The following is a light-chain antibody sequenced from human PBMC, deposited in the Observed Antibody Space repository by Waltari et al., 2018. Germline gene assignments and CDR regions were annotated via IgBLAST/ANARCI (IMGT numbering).Light chain of an antibody. CDR1: SSDVGGYNY. V-gene: IGLV2-14*01. CDR3: SSYTSSSTLV. J-gene: IGLJ2*01. CDR2: EVS. Sequence: QSALTQPASGSGSPGQSITISCTGTSSDVGGYNYVSWYQQHPGKAPNLMMYEVSNRPSVVSNRVSGSKSGNTVSLTISGLQAEDEADDCCSSYTSSSTLVFGGGTNLTVL.